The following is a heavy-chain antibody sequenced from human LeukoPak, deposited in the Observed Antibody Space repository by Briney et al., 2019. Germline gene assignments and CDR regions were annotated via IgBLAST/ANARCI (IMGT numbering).Heavy chain of an antibody. V-gene: IGHV1-46*01. CDR3: ATYGSGSYYHET. J-gene: IGHJ5*02. D-gene: IGHD3-10*01. CDR1: GYTFTSYY. Sequence: ASVKVSCKASGYTFTSYYMHWVRQAPGQGLEWMGIINASGGSTSYAQKFQGRVTMTRDTSTSTVYMELSSLRSEDTAVYYCATYGSGSYYHETWGQGTLVTVSS. CDR2: INASGGST.